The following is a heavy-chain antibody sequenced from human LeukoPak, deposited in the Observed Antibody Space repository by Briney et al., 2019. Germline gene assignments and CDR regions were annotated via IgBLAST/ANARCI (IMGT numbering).Heavy chain of an antibody. D-gene: IGHD5-12*01. CDR3: ARDSGSRSSGIFDY. CDR2: IKQDGSEK. Sequence: PGGSLRLSCAASGFTVSSNYMSWVRQAPGKGLEWVANIKQDGSEKYYGDSVKGRFTISRDNAKNSLSLQINSLRADDTAVYYCARDSGSRSSGIFDYWGQGALVTVSS. V-gene: IGHV3-7*01. J-gene: IGHJ4*02. CDR1: GFTVSSNY.